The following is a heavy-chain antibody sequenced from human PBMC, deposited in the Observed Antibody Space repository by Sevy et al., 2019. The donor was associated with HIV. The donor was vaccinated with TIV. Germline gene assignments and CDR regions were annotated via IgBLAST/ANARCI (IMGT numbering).Heavy chain of an antibody. CDR1: GFSFSTYG. CDR2: ISYGGSKK. J-gene: IGHJ4*02. CDR3: AKDWGGASDWSLYVDH. D-gene: IGHD6-19*01. Sequence: GGSLRLSCPASGFSFSTYGMHWVRQAPGKGLEWAAAISYGGSKKYYADSVKGRFTISRDNSKNTLYLEINGLRPEDTAIYYCAKDWGGASDWSLYVDHWGQGALVTVSS. V-gene: IGHV3-30*18.